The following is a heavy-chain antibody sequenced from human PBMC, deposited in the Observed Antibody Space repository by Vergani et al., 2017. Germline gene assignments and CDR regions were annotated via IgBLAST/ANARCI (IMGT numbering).Heavy chain of an antibody. CDR2: IYSTGST. D-gene: IGHD3-22*01. CDR1: ADSISSGVYY. CDR3: ARMGGYDEGDAFRIGYFDS. V-gene: IGHV4-31*03. Sequence: QVQLQESGPGLVKPSQTLSLTCSVSADSISSGVYYWNWIRKHPGKGLEWIVYIYSTGSTHHNPSVRRRINMSVDTSKNQFSLKLNSVTAADTAMYYCARMGGYDEGDAFRIGYFDSWGPGILVTVSS. J-gene: IGHJ4*02.